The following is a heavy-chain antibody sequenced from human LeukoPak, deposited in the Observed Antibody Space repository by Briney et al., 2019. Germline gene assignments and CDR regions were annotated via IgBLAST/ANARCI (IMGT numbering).Heavy chain of an antibody. V-gene: IGHV1-18*01. CDR1: GYTFTSYD. D-gene: IGHD6-13*01. CDR2: ISAYNGNT. Sequence: ASVNVSCKASGYTFTSYDISWVRQAPGQGLEWMGWISAYNGNTNYAQKLQGRVTMTTDTSTSTAYMELRSLRSDDTAVYYCARVQYSSSWETYYFDYWGQGTLVTVSS. J-gene: IGHJ4*02. CDR3: ARVQYSSSWETYYFDY.